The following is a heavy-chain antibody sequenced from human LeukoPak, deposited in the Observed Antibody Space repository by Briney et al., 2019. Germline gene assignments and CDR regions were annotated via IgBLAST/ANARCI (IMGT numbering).Heavy chain of an antibody. J-gene: IGHJ4*02. CDR3: ARAVRSGSTSQSMNY. CDR1: GFTFSDTW. Sequence: GGSLRLSCAASGFTFSDTWMTWVRQAPGKGLEWVSCISTSSSYIYYADSVKGRFTISRDNTKNALYLQMNSLRDEDTAVYYCARAVRSGSTSQSMNYWGQGTLVTVSS. D-gene: IGHD3-10*01. V-gene: IGHV3-21*01. CDR2: ISTSSSYI.